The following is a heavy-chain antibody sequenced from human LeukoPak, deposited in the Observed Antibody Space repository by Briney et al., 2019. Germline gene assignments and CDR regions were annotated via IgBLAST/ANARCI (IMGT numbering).Heavy chain of an antibody. J-gene: IGHJ4*02. CDR1: GFTFSSYA. V-gene: IGHV3-23*01. CDR3: AKGDCSSTSCYRGLRVLEWLSPAYFDY. CDR2: ISGSGGST. Sequence: GGPLRLSCAASGFTFSSYAMSWVPQAPGKGREGVSAISGSGGSTYYADSVKGRFPISRDNSKNTLYLQMNSLRAEDTAIYYCAKGDCSSTSCYRGLRVLEWLSPAYFDYWGQGTLVTVSS. D-gene: IGHD2-2*02.